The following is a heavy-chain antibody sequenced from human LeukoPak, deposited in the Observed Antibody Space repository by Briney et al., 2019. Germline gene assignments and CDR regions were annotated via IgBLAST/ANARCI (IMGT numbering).Heavy chain of an antibody. CDR1: GGSISSYY. CDR3: ARHLGYSTNWFDP. Sequence: PSETLSLTCTVSGGSISSYYWSWIRQPPGKGLEWIGYIYYSGSTNYNPSLKSRVTISVDTSKNQFSLKLSSVTAADTAVYYCARHLGYSTNWFDPWGQGTLVTVSS. D-gene: IGHD6-13*01. J-gene: IGHJ5*02. V-gene: IGHV4-59*08. CDR2: IYYSGST.